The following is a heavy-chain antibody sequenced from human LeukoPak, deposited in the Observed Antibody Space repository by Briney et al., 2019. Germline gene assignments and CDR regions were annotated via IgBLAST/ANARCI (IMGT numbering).Heavy chain of an antibody. CDR1: GITLSSNW. Sequence: GGSLRLSCAASGITLSSNWMSWVRQAPGKGLEWVANIKQDGSEKYYVDSVKGRFAISRDNAKTSLYLQMSSLRAEDTAVYYCAKRAVSGYYNFDYWGQGTLVTVSS. CDR2: IKQDGSEK. CDR3: AKRAVSGYYNFDY. V-gene: IGHV3-7*03. J-gene: IGHJ4*02. D-gene: IGHD3-22*01.